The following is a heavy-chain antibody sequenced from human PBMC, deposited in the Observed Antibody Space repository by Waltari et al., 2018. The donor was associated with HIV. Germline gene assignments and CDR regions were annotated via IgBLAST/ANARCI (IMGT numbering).Heavy chain of an antibody. CDR1: GYTFTGYY. CDR3: ARDPGSGSSSSFDY. J-gene: IGHJ4*02. CDR2: INPNSGGT. V-gene: IGHV1-2*04. D-gene: IGHD6-13*01. Sequence: QVQLVQSGAEVKKPGASVKVSCKASGYTFTGYYMHWVRQAPGQGLEGMELINPNSGGTNDAQKFQGWVTMTRDTSISTAYMELSRLRSDDTAVYYWARDPGSGSSSSFDYWGQGTLVTVSS.